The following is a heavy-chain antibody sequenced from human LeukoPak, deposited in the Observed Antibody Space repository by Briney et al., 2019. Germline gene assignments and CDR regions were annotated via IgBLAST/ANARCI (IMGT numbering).Heavy chain of an antibody. Sequence: SETLSLTCTVSGGSISSSSYYWGWIRQPPGKGLEWIGSIYYSGSTYYNPSRKSRVTISVDTSKHQFSLKLSSVTAADTAVYYCARDAGGVVVPAAVDYWGQGTLVTVSS. CDR2: IYYSGST. J-gene: IGHJ4*02. V-gene: IGHV4-39*07. CDR3: ARDAGGVVVPAAVDY. D-gene: IGHD2-2*01. CDR1: GGSISSSSYY.